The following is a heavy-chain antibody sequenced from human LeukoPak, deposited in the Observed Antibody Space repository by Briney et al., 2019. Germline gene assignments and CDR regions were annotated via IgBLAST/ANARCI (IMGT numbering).Heavy chain of an antibody. V-gene: IGHV3-23*01. CDR2: LTASAGRT. Sequence: GGSLRLSCAPSGFTFSRYGMSWVRQAPGKGLEWVSALTASAGRTYYADSVKGRFTISRDNSRNTLYLQMNSLRAEDTAVYYCAKEDYFGSTYFDYWGQGTLVTVSS. CDR3: AKEDYFGSTYFDY. CDR1: GFTFSRYG. D-gene: IGHD3-9*01. J-gene: IGHJ4*02.